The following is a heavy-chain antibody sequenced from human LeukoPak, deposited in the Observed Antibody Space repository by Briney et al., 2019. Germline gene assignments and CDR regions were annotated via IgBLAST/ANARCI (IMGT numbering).Heavy chain of an antibody. D-gene: IGHD3-10*01. CDR1: GFTFGDYA. CDR3: TSEMRVPMVRGPFDY. J-gene: IGHJ4*02. CDR2: IRSKAYGGTT. Sequence: GGSLRLSCTASGFTFGDYAMSWFRQAPGKGLERVGFIRSKAYGGTTEYAASVKGRFTISRDDSKSIAYLQMNSLKTEDTAVYYCTSEMRVPMVRGPFDYWGQGTLVTVSS. V-gene: IGHV3-49*03.